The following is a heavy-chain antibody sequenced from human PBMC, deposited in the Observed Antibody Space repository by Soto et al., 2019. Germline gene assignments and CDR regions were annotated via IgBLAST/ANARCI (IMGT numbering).Heavy chain of an antibody. CDR2: INHSGST. J-gene: IGHJ4*02. Sequence: SETLSLTCAVYGGSFSGYYWSWIRQPPGKGLEWIGEINHSGSTNYNPSLKSRVTISVDTSKNQFSLELSSVTAADTAVYYCARRAGTTGTTFGGDDYWGQGTLVTVSS. CDR1: GGSFSGYY. CDR3: ARRAGTTGTTFGGDDY. V-gene: IGHV4-34*01. D-gene: IGHD1-1*01.